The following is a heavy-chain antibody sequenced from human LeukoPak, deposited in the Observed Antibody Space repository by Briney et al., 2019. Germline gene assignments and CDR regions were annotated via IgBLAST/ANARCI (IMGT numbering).Heavy chain of an antibody. J-gene: IGHJ4*02. V-gene: IGHV4-59*08. Sequence: SETLSLTCTVSGGSISGYYWSWIRQPPGKGLEWIGYIYYSGSTNYNPSLKSRVTISVDTSKNQFSLKLSSVTAADTAVYYCARLPDYPYYFDYWGQGTLVTVSS. CDR3: ARLPDYPYYFDY. CDR1: GGSISGYY. CDR2: IYYSGST. D-gene: IGHD4-11*01.